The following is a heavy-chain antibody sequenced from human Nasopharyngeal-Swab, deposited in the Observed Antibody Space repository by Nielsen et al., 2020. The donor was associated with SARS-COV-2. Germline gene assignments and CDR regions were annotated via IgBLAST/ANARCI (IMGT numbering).Heavy chain of an antibody. CDR1: GFTFSSYG. V-gene: IGHV3-30*18. CDR3: AKVTTRSHPNI. J-gene: IGHJ3*02. CDR2: ISYDGGNK. D-gene: IGHD4-17*01. Sequence: GESLKISYAASGFTFSSYGMHWVRQAPGKGLEWVAVISYDGGNKYYADSVKGRFTISRDNSKNTLYLQMNSLRAEDTAVYYCAKVTTRSHPNIWGQGTMVTVSS.